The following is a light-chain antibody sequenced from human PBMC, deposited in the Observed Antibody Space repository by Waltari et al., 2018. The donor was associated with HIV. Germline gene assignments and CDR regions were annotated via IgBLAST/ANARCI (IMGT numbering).Light chain of an antibody. CDR3: QQYINWPPWS. CDR2: SAS. J-gene: IGKJ1*01. Sequence: EIVMTQSPATLSVSPGERVTLSCRASQRVGSNLAWYQQKPGRAPSLLVYSASTRATGIPARVSGSGSGTEFTLTISSLQSEDFAVYYCQQYINWPPWSFGQGTKVEIK. CDR1: QRVGSN. V-gene: IGKV3-15*01.